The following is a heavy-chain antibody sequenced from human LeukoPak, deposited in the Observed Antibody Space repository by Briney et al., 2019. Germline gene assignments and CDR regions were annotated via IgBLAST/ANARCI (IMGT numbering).Heavy chain of an antibody. V-gene: IGHV3-23*01. Sequence: PGGSLRLSCGASVFTMSTYWMSWVRQAPGKGLEWVSSISGSGDNTYYTDSVKGRFTISRDNSKNTLFLQMNSLRAEDTAIYYCAKGSYWSTYLGFDPWGQGTLVTVSS. CDR2: ISGSGDNT. J-gene: IGHJ5*02. CDR1: VFTMSTYW. CDR3: AKGSYWSTYLGFDP. D-gene: IGHD5-18*01.